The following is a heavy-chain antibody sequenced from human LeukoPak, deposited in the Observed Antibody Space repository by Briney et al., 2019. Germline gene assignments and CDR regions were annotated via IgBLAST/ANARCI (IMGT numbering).Heavy chain of an antibody. CDR2: IYYSGST. CDR1: GGSISGYY. V-gene: IGHV4-59*08. D-gene: IGHD3-9*01. J-gene: IGHJ6*03. CDR3: ARGGSTLHSAGGHDIEFYYYYYMDV. Sequence: PSETLSLTCTVSGGSISGYYWSWIRQPPGKGLEWIGYIYYSGSTNYNPSLNSRVTISVDTSKNQFSLKLYSVTAADTAVYYCARGGSTLHSAGGHDIEFYYYYYMDVWGKGTTVTISS.